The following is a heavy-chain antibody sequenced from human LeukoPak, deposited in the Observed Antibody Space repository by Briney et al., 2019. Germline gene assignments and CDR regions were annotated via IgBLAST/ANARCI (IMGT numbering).Heavy chain of an antibody. V-gene: IGHV1-3*01. D-gene: IGHD3-22*01. J-gene: IGHJ4*02. CDR2: INAGNGNT. CDR1: GYTFTSYA. Sequence: GASVKVSCKASGYTFTSYAMHWVRQAPGQRLEWMGWINAGNGNTKYSQKFQGRVTITGDTSASTAYMELSSLRSEDTAVYYCARYYDSSGYRFDYWGQGTLVTVSS. CDR3: ARYYDSSGYRFDY.